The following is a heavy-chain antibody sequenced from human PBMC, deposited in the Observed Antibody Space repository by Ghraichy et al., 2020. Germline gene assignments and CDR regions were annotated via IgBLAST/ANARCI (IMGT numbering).Heavy chain of an antibody. CDR2: ISGSGGST. Sequence: GGSLRLSCAASGFTFGSYAMSWVRQAPGKGLEWVSAISGSGGSTYYADSVKGRFTISRDNSKNTLYLQMNSLRAEDTAVYYCAKPDDDSSGYYLWYFDLWGRGTLVTVSS. D-gene: IGHD3-22*01. J-gene: IGHJ2*01. CDR3: AKPDDDSSGYYLWYFDL. V-gene: IGHV3-23*01. CDR1: GFTFGSYA.